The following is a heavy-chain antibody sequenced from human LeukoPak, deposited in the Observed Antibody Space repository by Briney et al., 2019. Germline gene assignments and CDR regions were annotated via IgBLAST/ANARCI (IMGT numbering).Heavy chain of an antibody. CDR3: ARGHY. CDR2: MSAYNGNT. Sequence: ASVKVSCTASGYSFTSYGISWVRQAPGQGREWVGWMSAYNGNTNYAQKLQGRVTMTTDTSTSTAYTALRSLRTADPAVYYCARGHYWGEGALVTLS. J-gene: IGHJ4*02. V-gene: IGHV1-18*01. CDR1: GYSFTSYG.